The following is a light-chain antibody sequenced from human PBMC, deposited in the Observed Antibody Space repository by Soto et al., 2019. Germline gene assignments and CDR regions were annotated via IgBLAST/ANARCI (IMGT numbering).Light chain of an antibody. CDR3: QQYNNWPET. Sequence: EIVMTHSLATLSVSPGERATLSCSASQSVSSNLDWYQQKVGQAPRVLIYDASTRATGIPGRFSGSGSGTEFTLTISSLQSEDFAVYYCQQYNNWPETFGQGTKVEIK. J-gene: IGKJ1*01. CDR2: DAS. V-gene: IGKV3-15*01. CDR1: QSVSSN.